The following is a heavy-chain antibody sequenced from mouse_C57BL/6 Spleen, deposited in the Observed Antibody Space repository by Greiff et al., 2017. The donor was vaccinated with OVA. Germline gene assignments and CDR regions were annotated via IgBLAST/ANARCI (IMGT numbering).Heavy chain of an antibody. J-gene: IGHJ4*01. CDR1: GYAFSSSW. D-gene: IGHD2-5*01. CDR2: IYPGDGDT. CDR3: ARSDYSNSYAMDY. Sequence: VKLQESGPELVKPGASVKISCKASGYAFSSSWMNWVKQRPGKGLEWIGRIYPGDGDTNYNGKFKGTATLTADKSSSTAYMQLSSLTSEDSAVYCCARSDYSNSYAMDYWGQGTSVTVSS. V-gene: IGHV1-82*01.